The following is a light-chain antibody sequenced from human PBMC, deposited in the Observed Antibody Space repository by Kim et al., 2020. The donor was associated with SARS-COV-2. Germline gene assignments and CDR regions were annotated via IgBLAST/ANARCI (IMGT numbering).Light chain of an antibody. V-gene: IGLV10-54*01. CDR2: RNN. Sequence: RQTATRTCTGNDNNIGNEGAAWLHQHQGHPPRLVSYRNNNRPSGISGRLSASKSGNTASLTITGLQAEDEADYYCSAWDSSLSAWVFGGGTQLTVL. CDR3: SAWDSSLSAWV. CDR1: DNNIGNEG. J-gene: IGLJ3*02.